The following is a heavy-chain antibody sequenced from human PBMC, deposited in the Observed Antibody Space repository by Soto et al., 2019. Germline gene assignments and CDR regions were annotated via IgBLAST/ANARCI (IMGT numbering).Heavy chain of an antibody. D-gene: IGHD6-13*01. CDR3: AKAGGAAGTVDYFDY. CDR2: ISGSVGST. CDR1: GFTFSNYA. J-gene: IGHJ4*02. Sequence: GGSLRLSCAASGFTFSNYAINWVRQSPGKGLEWVSVISGSVGSTYYAYSVKGRFTITRDNYKNTLYLQMNSLRAEDTAVYYCAKAGGAAGTVDYFDYWGQGTLVTFSS. V-gene: IGHV3-23*01.